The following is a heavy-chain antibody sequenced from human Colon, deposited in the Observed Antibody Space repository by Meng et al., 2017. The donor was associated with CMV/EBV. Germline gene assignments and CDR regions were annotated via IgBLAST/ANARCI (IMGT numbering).Heavy chain of an antibody. CDR3: ARAQYTYGYWIFDY. D-gene: IGHD5-18*01. V-gene: IGHV4-4*07. CDR2: IYPSGFP. CDR1: GGSISSYY. Sequence: QGPLQESGPGLVKPSETLSLSCTVSGGSISSYYWSWIRQPAGKGLEWIGRIYPSGFPKYKPSLESRVTMSADTSKNQISLKLTSVTAADTAVYYCARAQYTYGYWIFDYWGQGTLVTVSS. J-gene: IGHJ4*02.